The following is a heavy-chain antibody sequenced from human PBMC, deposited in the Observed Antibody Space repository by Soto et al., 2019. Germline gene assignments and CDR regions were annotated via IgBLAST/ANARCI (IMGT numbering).Heavy chain of an antibody. Sequence: QVQLQESGPGLVKPSQTLSLTCTVSGGSISSGGYYWSWIRQHPGKGLEWIGYIYYSGSTYYNPSLKSRVTISVDTSKNQFSLKLSSVTAADTAVYYCARGDIVVVPAGKPNKTYFDYWGQGTLVTVSS. CDR2: IYYSGST. V-gene: IGHV4-31*03. J-gene: IGHJ4*02. CDR1: GGSISSGGYY. CDR3: ARGDIVVVPAGKPNKTYFDY. D-gene: IGHD2-2*01.